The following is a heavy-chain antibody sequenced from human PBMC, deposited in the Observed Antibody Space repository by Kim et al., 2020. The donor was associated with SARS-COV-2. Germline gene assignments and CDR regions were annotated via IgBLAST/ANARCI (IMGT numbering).Heavy chain of an antibody. CDR1: GFIVSTNY. Sequence: GGSLRLSCAASGFIVSTNYMTWVRQAPGTGLEWVSVIYSGGTTYYADSVKGSFTISRDNSKNMLYLEMNGLRVEDTAVYYCARGHSSSWYGWFDPWGQGT. V-gene: IGHV3-66*01. J-gene: IGHJ5*02. CDR3: ARGHSSSWYGWFDP. D-gene: IGHD6-13*01. CDR2: IYSGGTT.